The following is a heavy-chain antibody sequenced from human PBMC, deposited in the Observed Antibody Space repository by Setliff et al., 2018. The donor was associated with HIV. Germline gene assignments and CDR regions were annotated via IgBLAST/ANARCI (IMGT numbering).Heavy chain of an antibody. CDR2: ISAYNGNT. V-gene: IGHV1-18*01. Sequence: ASVKVSCKASGYTFTSYGISWVRQAPGQGLEWMGWISAYNGNTNYAQKLQGRVTMTTDTSTSTAYMALRSLRSDDTAVYYCARGGSIVGASLYYFDYWGQGTLVTVSS. D-gene: IGHD1-26*01. J-gene: IGHJ4*02. CDR3: ARGGSIVGASLYYFDY. CDR1: GYTFTSYG.